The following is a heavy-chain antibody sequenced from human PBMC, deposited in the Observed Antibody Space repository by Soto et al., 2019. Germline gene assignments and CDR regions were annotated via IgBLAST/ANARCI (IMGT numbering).Heavy chain of an antibody. D-gene: IGHD2-2*01. Sequence: GGSLRLSCTASGFTFGDYAMSWFRQAPGKGLEWVGFIRSKAYGGTTEYAASVKGRFTISRDDSKSIAPLQMNSLKTEDPALYYCTSAGVPLLWGPSLYYFDYWGQGTLVTVSS. CDR2: IRSKAYGGTT. J-gene: IGHJ4*02. CDR1: GFTFGDYA. CDR3: TSAGVPLLWGPSLYYFDY. V-gene: IGHV3-49*03.